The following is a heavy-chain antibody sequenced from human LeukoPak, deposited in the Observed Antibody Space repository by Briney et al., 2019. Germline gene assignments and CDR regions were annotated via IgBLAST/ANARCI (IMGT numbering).Heavy chain of an antibody. CDR1: AFTVSSNS. CDR2: IYSGGST. CDR3: ARGPEVAGFFY. J-gene: IGHJ4*02. D-gene: IGHD6-19*01. V-gene: IGHV3-66*01. Sequence: GGSLRLSCVASAFTVSSNSMSWVCQAPGKGLEWVSVIYSGGSTYYADSVKGRFTISSDKSKNTLYLQMNSLRAEDTAVYYCARGPEVAGFFYWGQGTLVTVSP.